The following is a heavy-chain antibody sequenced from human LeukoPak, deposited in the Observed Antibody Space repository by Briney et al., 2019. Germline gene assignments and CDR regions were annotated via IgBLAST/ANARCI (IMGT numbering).Heavy chain of an antibody. J-gene: IGHJ3*02. CDR3: AKVDVDAFEI. Sequence: GGSLRLSCAASGFTFSNYGMHWVRQAPGKGLKWVAFIRYDGSNKYYADSVKGRFTISRDNSKNTLYLQMNSLRVEDTAVYYCAKVDVDAFEIWGQGTMVTVSS. CDR1: GFTFSNYG. CDR2: IRYDGSNK. V-gene: IGHV3-30*02.